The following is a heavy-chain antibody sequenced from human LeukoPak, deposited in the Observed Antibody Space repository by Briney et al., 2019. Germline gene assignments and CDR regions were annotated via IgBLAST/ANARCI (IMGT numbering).Heavy chain of an antibody. CDR3: VKGGNTYGWIFDY. CDR2: ISSSSTYI. D-gene: IGHD5-18*01. Sequence: GGSLRLSCAASGFTFSSYSMNWVRQAPGKGLEWVSTISSSSTYIYYADSVKGRFTISRDNAKNSLYLQMNSLRAEDTAVYYCVKGGNTYGWIFDYWGQGTLVTVSS. V-gene: IGHV3-21*01. CDR1: GFTFSSYS. J-gene: IGHJ4*02.